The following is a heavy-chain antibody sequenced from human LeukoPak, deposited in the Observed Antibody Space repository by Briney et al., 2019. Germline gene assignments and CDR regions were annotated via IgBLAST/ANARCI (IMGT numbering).Heavy chain of an antibody. J-gene: IGHJ4*02. D-gene: IGHD6-13*01. CDR2: INPNSGGT. Sequence: ASVKVSCKASGYTFTGYYMHWVRQAPGQGLEWMGWINPNSGGTNYAQKFQGRVTMTRDTSISTAYMELSRLRSDDTDVYYCARAYSSSWYDFDYWGQGTLVTVSS. V-gene: IGHV1-2*02. CDR1: GYTFTGYY. CDR3: ARAYSSSWYDFDY.